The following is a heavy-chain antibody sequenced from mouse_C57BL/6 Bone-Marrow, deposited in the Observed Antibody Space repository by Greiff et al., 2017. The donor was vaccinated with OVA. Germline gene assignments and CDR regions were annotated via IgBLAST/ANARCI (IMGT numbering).Heavy chain of an antibody. V-gene: IGHV1-55*01. Sequence: QVQLKQPGAELVKPGASVKMSCKASGYTFTSYWITWVKQRPGQGLEWIGDIYPGSGSTNYNEKFKSKATLTVDTSSSTAYMQLSSLTSEDSAVYYCARGDYDVLPSYWYFDVWGTGTTVTVSS. CDR2: IYPGSGST. CDR3: ARGDYDVLPSYWYFDV. CDR1: GYTFTSYW. J-gene: IGHJ1*03. D-gene: IGHD2-4*01.